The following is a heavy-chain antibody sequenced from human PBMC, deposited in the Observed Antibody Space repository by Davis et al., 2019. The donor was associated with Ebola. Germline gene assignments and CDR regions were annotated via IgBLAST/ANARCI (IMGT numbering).Heavy chain of an antibody. J-gene: IGHJ4*02. V-gene: IGHV3-30*03. Sequence: GESLKISCAASGFTFSSYDMHWVRQAPGKGPEWVAFISYNGRNEYYADSVKGRFTISRDNSKNTLYLQMNSLRAEDTAVYYCARLGPATPDYWGQGTLVTVSS. CDR2: ISYNGRNE. CDR3: ARLGPATPDY. CDR1: GFTFSSYD. D-gene: IGHD2-15*01.